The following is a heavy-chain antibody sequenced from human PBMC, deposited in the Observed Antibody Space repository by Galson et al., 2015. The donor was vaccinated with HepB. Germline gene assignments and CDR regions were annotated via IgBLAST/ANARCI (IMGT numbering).Heavy chain of an antibody. J-gene: IGHJ6*02. CDR1: GFTVSSNY. CDR2: IYSGGST. Sequence: SLRLSCAASGFTVSSNYMSWVRQSPGKGLEWVSVIYSGGSTYYADSVKGRFTISRDNSKNTLYLQMNSLRAEDTAGYYCARDGSGFYGMDVWGQGTTVTVSS. CDR3: ARDGSGFYGMDV. D-gene: IGHD3-10*01. V-gene: IGHV3-53*01.